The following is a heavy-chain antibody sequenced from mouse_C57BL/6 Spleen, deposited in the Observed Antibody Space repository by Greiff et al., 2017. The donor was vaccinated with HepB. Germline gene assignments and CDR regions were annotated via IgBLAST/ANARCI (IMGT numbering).Heavy chain of an antibody. D-gene: IGHD1-1*01. V-gene: IGHV5-6*01. Sequence: EVQVVESGGDLVKPGGSLKLSCAASGFTFSSYGMSWVRQTPDKRLEWVATISSGGSYTYYPDSVKGRFTISRDNAKNTLYLQMSSLKSEDTAMYYCARQDYYGSWYFDVWGTGTTVTVSS. CDR3: ARQDYYGSWYFDV. CDR1: GFTFSSYG. J-gene: IGHJ1*03. CDR2: ISSGGSYT.